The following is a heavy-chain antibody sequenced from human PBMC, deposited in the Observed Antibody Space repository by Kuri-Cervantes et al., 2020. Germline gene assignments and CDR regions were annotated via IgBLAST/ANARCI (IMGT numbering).Heavy chain of an antibody. D-gene: IGHD6-19*01. V-gene: IGHV4-4*07. CDR3: ARDSGWYGVSFDY. Sequence: SETLSLTCAVYGGSFSGYYWSWIRQPAGKGLEWIGRIYTSGSTNYNPSLKSRVTISVDTSKNQFSLKLSSVTAADTAVYYCARDSGWYGVSFDYWGQGTLVTVSS. CDR2: IYTSGST. CDR1: GGSFSGYY. J-gene: IGHJ4*02.